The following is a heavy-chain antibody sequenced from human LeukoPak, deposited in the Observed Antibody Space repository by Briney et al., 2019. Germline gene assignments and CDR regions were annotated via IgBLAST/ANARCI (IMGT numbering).Heavy chain of an antibody. V-gene: IGHV3-48*03. CDR1: QFTLLNSE. J-gene: IGHJ4*02. CDR2: ISTSGKAT. Sequence: GGSLRLSCTASQFTLLNSEMHWVRQAPGKGLEWISYISTSGKATYYADSVKGRFTISRDNTENSLYLQMNSLRVDDTAVYYCAKEGDYGEIDYWGPGSLVTVSS. D-gene: IGHD4-17*01. CDR3: AKEGDYGEIDY.